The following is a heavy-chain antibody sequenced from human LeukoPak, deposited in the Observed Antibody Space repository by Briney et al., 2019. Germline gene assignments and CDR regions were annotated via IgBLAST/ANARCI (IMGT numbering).Heavy chain of an antibody. J-gene: IGHJ4*02. CDR3: SGHPRHFDY. V-gene: IGHV3-15*01. D-gene: IGHD2-15*01. CDR1: GFTFSNAW. Sequence: GGPLRLSCAASGFTFSNAWMSWVRQAPGKGLEWVGRIKSKTDGGTTDYPAPVKGRFTISRDDSKNTLYLQMNSLKTEDTAVYYCSGHPRHFDYWGQGTLVTVSS. CDR2: IKSKTDGGTT.